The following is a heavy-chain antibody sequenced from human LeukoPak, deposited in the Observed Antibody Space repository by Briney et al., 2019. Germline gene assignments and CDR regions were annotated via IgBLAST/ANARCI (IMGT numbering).Heavy chain of an antibody. Sequence: SVKVSCKASGGTFSSYAISWVRQAPGQGLEWMGGIIPIFGTANYAQKFQGRVAITADESTSTAYMELSSLRSEDTAVYYCARRQQLLRSWFDPWGQGTLVTVSS. J-gene: IGHJ5*02. CDR1: GGTFSSYA. V-gene: IGHV1-69*13. D-gene: IGHD6-13*01. CDR3: ARRQQLLRSWFDP. CDR2: IIPIFGTA.